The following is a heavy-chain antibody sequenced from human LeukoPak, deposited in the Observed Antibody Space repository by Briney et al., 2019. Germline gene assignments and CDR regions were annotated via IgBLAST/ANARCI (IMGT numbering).Heavy chain of an antibody. CDR1: GGSISSGNYY. CDR2: ISYSGST. D-gene: IGHD5-12*01. V-gene: IGHV4-39*07. Sequence: SETLSLTCSVSGGSISSGNYYWGWIRQPPGKGLEWIGSISYSGSTYCNPSLKSRVTISVDTSKNQFSLKLSSVTAADTAVYYCARSTQVATHYYYYMDVWGKGTTVTVSS. CDR3: ARSTQVATHYYYYMDV. J-gene: IGHJ6*03.